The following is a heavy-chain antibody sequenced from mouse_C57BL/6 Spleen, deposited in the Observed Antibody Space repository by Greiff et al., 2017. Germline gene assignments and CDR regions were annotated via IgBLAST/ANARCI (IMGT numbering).Heavy chain of an antibody. CDR1: GFTFTDYY. V-gene: IGHV7-3*01. CDR3: ARSNGYLFDD. CDR2: IRHKANGYTT. D-gene: IGHD2-2*01. J-gene: IGHJ2*01. Sequence: EVKLVESGGGLVQPGGSLSLSCAASGFTFTDYYMSWVRQPPGKALEWLGFIRHKANGYTTEYSASVKGRFTISRDNSQSILYLQMNALRAEDSATYYCARSNGYLFDDWGQGTTLTVSS.